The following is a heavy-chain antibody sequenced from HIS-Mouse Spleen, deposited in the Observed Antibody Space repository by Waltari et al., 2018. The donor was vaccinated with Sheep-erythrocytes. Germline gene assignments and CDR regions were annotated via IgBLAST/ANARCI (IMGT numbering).Heavy chain of an antibody. J-gene: IGHJ3*02. CDR2: IKEDGSEK. Sequence: EVQLVESGGGLVQPGGSLRLSCAASGFTFSSYWMSWVRQAPGKGGGWVAKIKEDGSEKYYVDSVKGRFTISRDNAKNSLYLQMNSLRAEDTAVYYCARAVAGTPDAFDIWGQGTMVTVSS. D-gene: IGHD1-7*01. CDR3: ARAVAGTPDAFDI. V-gene: IGHV3-7*01. CDR1: GFTFSSYW.